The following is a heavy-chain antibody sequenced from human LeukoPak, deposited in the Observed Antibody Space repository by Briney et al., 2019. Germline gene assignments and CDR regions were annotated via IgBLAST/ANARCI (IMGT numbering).Heavy chain of an antibody. Sequence: PSETLSLTCTVSGGSMSSVGYYWSWIRQHPGKGLEWIGYIYYSGSTYYNPSLKSRVTISVDTSKNQFSLNLSSATAADTAVYYCARDIVGGSGSGSMDVWGQGTTVTVSS. CDR1: GGSMSSVGYY. CDR2: IYYSGST. CDR3: ARDIVGGSGSGSMDV. V-gene: IGHV4-31*03. D-gene: IGHD3-10*01. J-gene: IGHJ6*02.